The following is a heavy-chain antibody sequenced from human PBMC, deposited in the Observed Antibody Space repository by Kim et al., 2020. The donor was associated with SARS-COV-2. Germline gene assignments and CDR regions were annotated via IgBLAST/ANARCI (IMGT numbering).Heavy chain of an antibody. CDR3: ARGNVVVYYYGMDV. J-gene: IGHJ6*02. CDR2: IYYSGST. D-gene: IGHD2-21*01. Sequence: SQTLSLTCTVSGGSISSYYWSWIRQPPGKGLEWIGYIYYSGSTNYNPSLKSRVTISVDTSKNQFSLKLSSVTAADTAVYYCARGNVVVYYYGMDVWGQGTTVTVSS. CDR1: GGSISSYY. V-gene: IGHV4-59*01.